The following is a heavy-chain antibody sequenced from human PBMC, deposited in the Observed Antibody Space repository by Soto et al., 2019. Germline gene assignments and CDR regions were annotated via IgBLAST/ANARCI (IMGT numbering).Heavy chain of an antibody. D-gene: IGHD2-2*01. V-gene: IGHV1-2*04. J-gene: IGHJ4*02. CDR1: GYTFTGYY. CDR2: INPNSGGT. CDR3: ARGGDIVLVPAAVHDY. Sequence: VSVKVCCKASGYTFTGYYMHWVRQAPGQGLEWMGWINPNSGGTNYAQKFQGWVTMTRDTSISTAYMELSRLRSDDTAVYYCARGGDIVLVPAAVHDYWGQGTLVTVSS.